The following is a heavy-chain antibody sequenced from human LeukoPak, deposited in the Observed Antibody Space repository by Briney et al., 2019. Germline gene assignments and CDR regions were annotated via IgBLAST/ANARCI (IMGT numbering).Heavy chain of an antibody. V-gene: IGHV4-34*01. CDR2: INHSGST. CDR1: GGSFSGYY. J-gene: IGHJ4*02. CDR3: ARHVAPDMDYFDY. Sequence: SETLSLTCAVYGGSFSGYYWSWIRQPPGKGLEWIGEINHSGSTDYNPSLKSRVTISVDTSKNQFSLTLTSVTAADTAVYYCARHVAPDMDYFDYWGPGTLVTVSP. D-gene: IGHD2-15*01.